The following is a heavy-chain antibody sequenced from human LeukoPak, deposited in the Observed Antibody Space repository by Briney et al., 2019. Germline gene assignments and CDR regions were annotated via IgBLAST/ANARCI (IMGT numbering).Heavy chain of an antibody. CDR2: IYVGDNT. V-gene: IGHV3-66*01. J-gene: IGHJ5*02. CDR3: ARVNSGSYYVYNWFDP. D-gene: IGHD1-26*01. CDR1: GLTVSSNY. Sequence: GGSLRLSCAASGLTVSSNYMTWVRQAPGKGLDWVSIIYVGDNTYYADSVKGRFTISRDNSKNTLYLQMNSLRAEDTAVYYCARVNSGSYYVYNWFDPWGQGTLVTVSS.